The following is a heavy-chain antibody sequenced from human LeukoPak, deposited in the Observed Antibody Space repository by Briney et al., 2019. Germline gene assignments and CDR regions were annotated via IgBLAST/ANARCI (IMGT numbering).Heavy chain of an antibody. J-gene: IGHJ5*02. CDR1: GYTFTSYG. CDR2: ISAYNGNT. V-gene: IGHV1-18*01. D-gene: IGHD2-2*01. Sequence: GASVKVSCKASGYTFTSYGISWVRQAPGQGLEWMGWISAYNGNTNYAQKFQGRVTITTDESTSTAYMELSSLRSEDTAVYHCARGRYCSSTSCSENWFDPWGQGTLVTVSS. CDR3: ARGRYCSSTSCSENWFDP.